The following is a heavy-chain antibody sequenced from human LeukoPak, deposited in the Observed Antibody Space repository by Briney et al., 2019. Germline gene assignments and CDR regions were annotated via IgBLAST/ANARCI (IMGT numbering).Heavy chain of an antibody. J-gene: IGHJ3*02. V-gene: IGHV5-51*01. CDR2: IYPSDSDT. CDR1: GYSFTSYW. Sequence: PGESLKISCKGSGYSFTSYWIAWVRQMPGKGLECMGIIYPSDSDTRYSPSFQGQVTISADKSFSTAYLQWSSLKASDTAMYYCARQTDPFDIWGQGTMVTVSS. CDR3: ARQTDPFDI.